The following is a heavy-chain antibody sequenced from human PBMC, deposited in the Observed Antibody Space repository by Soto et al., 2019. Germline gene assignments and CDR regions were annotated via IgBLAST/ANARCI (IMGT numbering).Heavy chain of an antibody. V-gene: IGHV3-30*18. J-gene: IGHJ5*02. CDR1: GFTFSSYG. CDR3: AKDGYSSSLTFDP. CDR2: ISYDGSNK. Sequence: QVQLVESGGGVVQPGRSLRLSCAASGFTFSSYGMHWVRQAPGKGLEWVAVISYDGSNKYYADSVKGRFTISRDNSKNTLYLQMNRLRAEDTAVYYCAKDGYSSSLTFDPWGQGTLVTVSS. D-gene: IGHD6-13*01.